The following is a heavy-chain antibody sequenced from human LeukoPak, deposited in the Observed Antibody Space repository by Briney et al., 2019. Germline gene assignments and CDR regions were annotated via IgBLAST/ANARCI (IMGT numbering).Heavy chain of an antibody. Sequence: ASVKVSCKASGYTFTGYHLHWVRQAPGQGLEWVAWINPNTGDTSSPQKFRDRVTMSRDTSMRTAYMELSSLRSDDTAVYYCAREGVDWNHSVYYFDYWGQGTLVTVSS. CDR2: INPNTGDT. J-gene: IGHJ4*02. CDR3: AREGVDWNHSVYYFDY. D-gene: IGHD1-1*01. V-gene: IGHV1-2*02. CDR1: GYTFTGYH.